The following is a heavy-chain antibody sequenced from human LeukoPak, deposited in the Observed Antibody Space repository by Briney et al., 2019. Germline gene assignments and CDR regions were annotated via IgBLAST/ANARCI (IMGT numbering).Heavy chain of an antibody. CDR1: GFTVSSDY. D-gene: IGHD2-21*02. V-gene: IGHV3-74*01. CDR2: INSDDSSA. Sequence: QPGGSLRLSCAASGFTVSSDYMNWVRQAPGKGLVWVSRINSDDSSAIYADSVKGRFAISRDNAKNTLYLQMNSLRAEDTAVYYCTREPAILTASNWYFDLWGRGTLVTVSS. J-gene: IGHJ2*01. CDR3: TREPAILTASNWYFDL.